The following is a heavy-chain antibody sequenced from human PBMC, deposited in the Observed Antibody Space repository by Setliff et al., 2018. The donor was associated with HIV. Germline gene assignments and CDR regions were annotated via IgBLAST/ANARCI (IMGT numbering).Heavy chain of an antibody. V-gene: IGHV3-21*01. CDR1: GFTFNGYT. Sequence: PGGSLRLSCAASGFTFNGYTMNWVRQAPGKGLEWVSSISSGSTYIYYADSLKGRFTISRDNAKNSLYLQMNSLRAEDTAVYYCARHEVAYCGGDCSYFDYWGQGTLVTVSS. D-gene: IGHD2-21*02. CDR3: ARHEVAYCGGDCSYFDY. CDR2: ISSGSTYI. J-gene: IGHJ4*02.